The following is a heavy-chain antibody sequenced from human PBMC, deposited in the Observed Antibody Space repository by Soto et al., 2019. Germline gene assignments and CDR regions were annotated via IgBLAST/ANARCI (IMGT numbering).Heavy chain of an antibody. J-gene: IGHJ6*02. Sequence: QLQLAQSGADVKKAGSSVKVSCKDSGGTLSNSAFSWVRQAPGQGLDWMVGIIPVFGIVNYAKKFQDIVKITRDECTSTAYMKLRRMRFEDTDVSFCATFRIVVVGSSDYYGMDVLGQGTTVTV. CDR3: ATFRIVVVGSSDYYGMDV. CDR2: IIPVFGIV. CDR1: GGTLSNSA. D-gene: IGHD3-22*01. V-gene: IGHV1-69*19.